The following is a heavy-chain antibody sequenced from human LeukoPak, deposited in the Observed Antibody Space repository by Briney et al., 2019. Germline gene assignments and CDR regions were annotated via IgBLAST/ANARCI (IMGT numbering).Heavy chain of an antibody. Sequence: SETLSLTCTVSGGSISSYYWSWIRQPSGKGLEWIGYIYYSGSTNYNPSLKSRVTISVDTSKNQFSLKLSSVTAADTAVYYCARDTSGRFDYWGQGTLVTVSS. J-gene: IGHJ4*02. D-gene: IGHD2-15*01. CDR2: IYYSGST. CDR3: ARDTSGRFDY. V-gene: IGHV4-59*01. CDR1: GGSISSYY.